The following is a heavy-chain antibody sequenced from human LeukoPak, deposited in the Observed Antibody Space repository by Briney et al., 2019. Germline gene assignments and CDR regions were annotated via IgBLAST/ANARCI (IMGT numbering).Heavy chain of an antibody. J-gene: IGHJ4*02. V-gene: IGHV3-30-3*01. Sequence: HPGGSLRLSCAASGFTFSSYAMHWVRQAPGKGLEWVAVISYDGSNKYYADSVKDRFTISRDNSKNTLYLQMNSLRAEDTAVYYCARVGSGYWGQGTLVTVSS. D-gene: IGHD1-26*01. CDR2: ISYDGSNK. CDR3: ARVGSGY. CDR1: GFTFSSYA.